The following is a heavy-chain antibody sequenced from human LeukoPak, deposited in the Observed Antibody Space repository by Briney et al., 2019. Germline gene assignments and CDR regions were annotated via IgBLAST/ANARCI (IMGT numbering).Heavy chain of an antibody. CDR2: IRYDGSNK. CDR1: GFTFNSYG. V-gene: IGHV3-30*02. Sequence: GVSLRLSCAASGFTFNSYGMHWVRQAPGKGLEWVAFIRYDGSNKYYADSVKGRFTISRDNSKNTLYLQMNSLRAEDTAVYYCAKDQNLFVVVVAATFQHWGQGTLVTVSS. J-gene: IGHJ1*01. CDR3: AKDQNLFVVVVAATFQH. D-gene: IGHD2-15*01.